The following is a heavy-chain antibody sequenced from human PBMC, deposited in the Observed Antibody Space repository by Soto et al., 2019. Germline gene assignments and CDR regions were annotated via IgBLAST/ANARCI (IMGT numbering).Heavy chain of an antibody. CDR3: ARAQRLYCSSTSCYSNRNGDPLDY. J-gene: IGHJ4*02. CDR1: GGSISSYY. Sequence: SETLSLTCTVSGGSISSYYWSWIRQPAGKGLEWIGRIYTSGSTNYNPSLKSRVTMSVDTSKNQFSLKLSSVTAADTAVYYCARAQRLYCSSTSCYSNRNGDPLDYWGQGTLVTVSS. CDR2: IYTSGST. V-gene: IGHV4-4*07. D-gene: IGHD2-2*01.